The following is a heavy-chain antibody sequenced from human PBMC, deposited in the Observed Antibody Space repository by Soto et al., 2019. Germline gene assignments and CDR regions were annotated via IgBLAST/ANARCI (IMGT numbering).Heavy chain of an antibody. V-gene: IGHV3-23*01. CDR2: ISGSGGST. Sequence: GGSLRLSCAASGFTFSSYAMSWVRQAPGKGLEWVSAISGSGGSTYYADSVKGRFTISRDNSKNTLYLQMNSLRAEDTAVYYCAKGVVVAPYYYYYYMDVWGKGTTVTVSS. CDR1: GFTFSSYA. J-gene: IGHJ6*03. D-gene: IGHD2-15*01. CDR3: AKGVVVAPYYYYYYMDV.